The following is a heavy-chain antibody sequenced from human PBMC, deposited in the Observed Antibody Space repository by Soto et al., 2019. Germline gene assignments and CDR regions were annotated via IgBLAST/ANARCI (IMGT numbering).Heavy chain of an antibody. J-gene: IGHJ3*01. V-gene: IGHV4-4*02. CDR2: SFHTGNT. Sequence: QVQLQESGPGLVKPSGTLSLTCDVSGDSISSSRWWTWVRQPPGKGLEWIGDSFHTGNTNYNPSLKSRVTISEEKPKNQFSRKLTSVPAADTAVFYVAYSTGWSRLDLGGKGTLVPVSS. CDR1: GDSISSSRW. CDR3: AYSTGWSRLDL. D-gene: IGHD6-19*01.